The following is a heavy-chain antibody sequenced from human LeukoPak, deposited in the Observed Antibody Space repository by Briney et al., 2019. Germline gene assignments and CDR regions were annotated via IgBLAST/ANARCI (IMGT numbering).Heavy chain of an antibody. V-gene: IGHV3-48*02. CDR2: ITSSSSAI. Sequence: PGRSLRLSCAASGFTFSTYSMNWVRQAPGKGLEWVSSITSSSSAINYADSVKGRFTISRDNARDSLYLHMNSLRDEDTAVYYCAGDERHAFDIWGQGTMVTVSS. D-gene: IGHD5-24*01. J-gene: IGHJ3*02. CDR3: AGDERHAFDI. CDR1: GFTFSTYS.